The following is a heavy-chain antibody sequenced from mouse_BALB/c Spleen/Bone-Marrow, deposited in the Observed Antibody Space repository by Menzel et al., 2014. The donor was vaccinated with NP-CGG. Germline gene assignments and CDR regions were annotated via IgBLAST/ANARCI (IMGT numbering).Heavy chain of an antibody. D-gene: IGHD2-4*01. CDR2: INPSNGGT. CDR1: GYTFTSYY. J-gene: IGHJ2*01. V-gene: IGHV1S81*02. CDR3: TRSTMITYFDY. Sequence: VQLQQSGAELVKPGASVKLSCKASGYTFTSYYMYWVKQRPGQGLEWIGEINPSNGGTNFNEKFKSKATLTVDKSSSTAYMQLSSLTSEDSAVYYCTRSTMITYFDYWGEGTTLKVSS.